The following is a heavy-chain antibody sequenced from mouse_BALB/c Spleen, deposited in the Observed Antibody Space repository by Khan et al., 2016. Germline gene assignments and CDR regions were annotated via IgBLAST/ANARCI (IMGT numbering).Heavy chain of an antibody. V-gene: IGHV14-3*02. CDR3: ASRTLTPPYFDV. Sequence: VQLKQSGAELVKPGASVKLSCTASGFNIKDTYMHWVKQRPEQGLEWIGTIDPTNGNTNYDPKFQGKATITADTSHNTAYLQLSSLASEDTAVYYCASRTLTPPYFDVWGAGTTVTVSS. CDR1: GFNIKDTY. J-gene: IGHJ1*01. CDR2: IDPTNGNT.